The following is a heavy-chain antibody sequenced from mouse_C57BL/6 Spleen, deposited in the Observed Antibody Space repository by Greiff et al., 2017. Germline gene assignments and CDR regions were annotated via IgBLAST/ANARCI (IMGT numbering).Heavy chain of an antibody. Sequence: QVQLQQPGAELVRPGSSVKLSCKASGYTFTSYWMHWVKQRPIQVLEWIGNIDPSDSETHYNQKFKDKATLTVDKSSSTVYMQLSSLTSEASAVYYCARPYGNSGAMDYWGQGTSVTVSS. CDR2: IDPSDSET. D-gene: IGHD2-1*01. CDR1: GYTFTSYW. CDR3: ARPYGNSGAMDY. V-gene: IGHV1-52*01. J-gene: IGHJ4*01.